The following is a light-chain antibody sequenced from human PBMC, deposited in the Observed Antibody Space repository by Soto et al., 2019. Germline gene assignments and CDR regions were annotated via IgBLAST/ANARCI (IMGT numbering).Light chain of an antibody. CDR3: QQYGASPFT. CDR1: RHVYINA. Sequence: VVLTQSPATLSLSPGERATLSCRASRHVYINALGWYQQKPGRTPTLLIYGASTRATDVPDRFSATGSGTDFSLTISRVEPEDSAVYYCQQYGASPFTFGAGTRVEI. J-gene: IGKJ3*01. CDR2: GAS. V-gene: IGKV3-20*01.